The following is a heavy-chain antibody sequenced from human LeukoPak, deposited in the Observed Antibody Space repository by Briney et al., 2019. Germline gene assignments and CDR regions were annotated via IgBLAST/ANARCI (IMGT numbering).Heavy chain of an antibody. CDR3: ARATGYYGSGSYLVYYYYGMDV. V-gene: IGHV3-74*01. Sequence: GGSLRLSCAASGFTFSSYWMHWVRQAPGKGLVWVSRINSDGSSTSYADSVKGRFTISRDNAKNTLYLQMNSLRAEDTAVYYCARATGYYGSGSYLVYYYYGMDVWGQGTLVTVSS. CDR2: INSDGSST. J-gene: IGHJ6*02. D-gene: IGHD3-10*01. CDR1: GFTFSSYW.